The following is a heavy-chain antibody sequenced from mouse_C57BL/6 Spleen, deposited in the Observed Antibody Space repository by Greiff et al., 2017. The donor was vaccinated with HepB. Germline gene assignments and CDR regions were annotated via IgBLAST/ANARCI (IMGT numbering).Heavy chain of an antibody. CDR3: ARFYDYDRYFDV. J-gene: IGHJ1*03. V-gene: IGHV1-55*01. CDR1: GYTFTSYW. CDR2: IYPGSGST. Sequence: VQLQQPGAELVKPGASVKMSCKASGYTFTSYWMTWVKQRPGQGLEWIGDIYPGSGSTNYNEKFKSKATLTVDTSSSTAYMQLSSLTSEDSAVYYCARFYDYDRYFDVWGTGTTVTVSS. D-gene: IGHD2-4*01.